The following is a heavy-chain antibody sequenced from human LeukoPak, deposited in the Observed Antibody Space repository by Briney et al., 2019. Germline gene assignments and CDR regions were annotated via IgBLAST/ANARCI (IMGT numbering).Heavy chain of an antibody. D-gene: IGHD3-22*01. V-gene: IGHV1-69*02. CDR3: ARLYYYDSIGYQGGCYYMDV. Sequence: SVKVSCKASGGTFSSYTISWVRQAPGQGLEWMGRIIPILGIANYAQKFQGRVTITADKSTSTAYMELSSLRSEDTAVYYCARLYYYDSIGYQGGCYYMDVWGKGTTVTVSS. CDR2: IIPILGIA. J-gene: IGHJ6*03. CDR1: GGTFSSYT.